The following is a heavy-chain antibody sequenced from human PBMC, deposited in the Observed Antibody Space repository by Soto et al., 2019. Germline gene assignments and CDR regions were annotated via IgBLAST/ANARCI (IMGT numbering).Heavy chain of an antibody. Sequence: QVQLVQSGAEVKKPGASVKVSCKVSGYTLTELSMHWVRQAPGKGLEWMGGFVPEDGETSYAQTFQGRVTMTEDTSTETASMVLSSLRSEDTAVYYCATALQLELRRYYYYGMDVWGQGTTVTVSS. CDR3: ATALQLELRRYYYYGMDV. J-gene: IGHJ6*02. V-gene: IGHV1-24*01. CDR2: FVPEDGET. CDR1: GYTLTELS. D-gene: IGHD1-7*01.